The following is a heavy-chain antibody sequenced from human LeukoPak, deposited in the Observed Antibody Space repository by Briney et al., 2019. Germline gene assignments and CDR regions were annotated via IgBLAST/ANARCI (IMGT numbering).Heavy chain of an antibody. V-gene: IGHV1-69*13. Sequence: SVKVSCKASGGTFSSYAISWVRQAPGQGLEWMGGIIPIFGTANYAQKFQGSVTITADESTSTAYMELSSLRSEDTAVYYCARAVDYDSSGYYIDYWGQGTLVTVSS. CDR3: ARAVDYDSSGYYIDY. J-gene: IGHJ4*02. D-gene: IGHD3-22*01. CDR2: IIPIFGTA. CDR1: GGTFSSYA.